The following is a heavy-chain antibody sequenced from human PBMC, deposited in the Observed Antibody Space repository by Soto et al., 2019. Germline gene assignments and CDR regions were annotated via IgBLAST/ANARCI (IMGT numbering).Heavy chain of an antibody. CDR1: GFTFSDHY. V-gene: IGHV3-72*01. CDR3: SRVRLVGGNTNLDY. Sequence: EVQLVESGGGLVQPGGSLRLSCAASGFTFSDHYMDWVRQAPGKGLEWVGRSRNKANSYTTEYAASVKGRFTVSRDDSKSSLFMQMNSMKIEDTAVYYCSRVRLVGGNTNLDYWGQGTLVTVSS. J-gene: IGHJ4*02. D-gene: IGHD6-19*01. CDR2: SRNKANSYTT.